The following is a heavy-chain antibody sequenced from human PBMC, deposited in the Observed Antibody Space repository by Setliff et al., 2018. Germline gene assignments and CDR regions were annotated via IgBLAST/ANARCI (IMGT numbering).Heavy chain of an antibody. CDR2: ISSSSSYI. J-gene: IGHJ4*02. D-gene: IGHD5-18*01. Sequence: GGSLRLSCAASGFTFSSYSMNWVRQAPGKGLEWVSSISSSSSYIYYADSVKGRFTISRDNAKNSLYLQMNSLRAEDTAVYYCARDLGYSYGHTHDYWGQGTLVTVSS. V-gene: IGHV3-21*01. CDR3: ARDLGYSYGHTHDY. CDR1: GFTFSSYS.